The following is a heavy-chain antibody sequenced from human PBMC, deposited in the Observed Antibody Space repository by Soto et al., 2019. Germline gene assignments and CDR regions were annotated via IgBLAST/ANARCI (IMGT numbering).Heavy chain of an antibody. CDR1: GFTFNTYT. Sequence: EVQLVESGGGLVKPGGSLRLSCAASGFTFNTYTMNWVRQAPGKGLEWVSSISSSSRYIYYADSLKGRFTISRDNAKNSLYLQMTSLRAEDTAVYYCATDNGGFDPWGQGTLVTVSS. CDR3: ATDNGGFDP. D-gene: IGHD7-27*01. J-gene: IGHJ5*02. V-gene: IGHV3-21*02. CDR2: ISSSSRYI.